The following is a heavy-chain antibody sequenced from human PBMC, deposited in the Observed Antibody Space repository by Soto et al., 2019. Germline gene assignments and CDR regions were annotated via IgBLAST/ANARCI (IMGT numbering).Heavy chain of an antibody. V-gene: IGHV1-69*02. D-gene: IGHD6-6*01. J-gene: IGHJ4*02. CDR3: ARGPFVVLNYFES. Sequence: QVQLVQSGTEVKKPGSSVKVSCKASGGTFRNYPINWVRQAPGQGLEWLGSIFPLTDIPDYAQNFQARLTISADKSKSTAYMELSSLTSDDTAMYFCARGPFVVLNYFESWGQGTLVTVSS. CDR2: IFPLTDIP. CDR1: GGTFRNYP.